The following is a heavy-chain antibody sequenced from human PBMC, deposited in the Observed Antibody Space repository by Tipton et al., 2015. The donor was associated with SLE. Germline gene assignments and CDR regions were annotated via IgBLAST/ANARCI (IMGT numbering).Heavy chain of an antibody. CDR3: ARKTLDYDVLSGYHSYYMDV. CDR1: GGSISAYY. Sequence: TLSLTCTVSGGSISAYYWSWIRQPPGKGLEWIAYIYHSGITNYNPSLQSRVTISVDTSKNQVSLSLSSVTAADSAVYYCARKTLDYDVLSGYHSYYMDVCGKGTTVIVSS. D-gene: IGHD3-3*01. V-gene: IGHV4-59*12. J-gene: IGHJ6*03. CDR2: IYHSGIT.